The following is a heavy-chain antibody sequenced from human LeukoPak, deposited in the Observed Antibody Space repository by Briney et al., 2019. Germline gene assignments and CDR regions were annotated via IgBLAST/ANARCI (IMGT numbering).Heavy chain of an antibody. V-gene: IGHV3-23*01. D-gene: IGHD6-19*01. CDR1: GFTFGSYA. J-gene: IGHJ4*02. CDR2: ISASVSNT. Sequence: SGGSLRLSCTASGFTFGSYAMSWVRQAPGRGLEWVSAISASVSNTYYADSVRGRFTISRDNSKNTLYLQMNSLTPEDTAIYYCAKRLAVLGPSFDLWGQGALVTVSS. CDR3: AKRLAVLGPSFDL.